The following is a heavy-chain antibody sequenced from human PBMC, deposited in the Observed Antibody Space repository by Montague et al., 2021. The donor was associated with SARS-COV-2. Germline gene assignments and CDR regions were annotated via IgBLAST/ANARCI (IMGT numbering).Heavy chain of an antibody. CDR1: GGSISSGGYY. J-gene: IGHJ3*02. CDR3: ARATPGYCSSTSCYTGHAFDI. V-gene: IGHV4-31*03. D-gene: IGHD2-2*02. Sequence: TLSLTCTVSGGSISSGGYYWSWIRQHPGKGLEWIGYIYYSGSTYYNPSLKSRVTISVDTSKNQFSLKLSSVTAADTAVYYCARATPGYCSSTSCYTGHAFDIWNQGTMVTVSS. CDR2: IYYSGST.